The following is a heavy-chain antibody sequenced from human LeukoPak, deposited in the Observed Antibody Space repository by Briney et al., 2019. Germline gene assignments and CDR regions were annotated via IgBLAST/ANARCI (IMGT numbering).Heavy chain of an antibody. CDR1: GFTFSNSG. J-gene: IGHJ4*02. V-gene: IGHV3-33*01. CDR2: IWSDGSKK. D-gene: IGHD5-18*01. Sequence: GRSLRLSCAASGFTFSNSGMHWVRQAPGKGLERVALIWSDGSKKYYADSVEGRFTISRDNSKNTLYLQMNSLRAEDTAVYYCGRGVYSPRDYWGQGTLVTVSS. CDR3: GRGVYSPRDY.